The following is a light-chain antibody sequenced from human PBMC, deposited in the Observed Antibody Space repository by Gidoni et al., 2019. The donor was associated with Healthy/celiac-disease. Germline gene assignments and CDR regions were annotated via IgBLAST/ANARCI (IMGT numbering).Light chain of an antibody. CDR2: GNS. V-gene: IGLV1-40*01. Sequence: QSVRTQPPSASGPPGQGVTISCTGSSSNIGAGYDVHWYQQLPVTAPKLLIYGNSNRPSGVPDRFSGSKSGTSASLAMTGLQGEDEADYYCQSYDSSLHVVFGGGTKLTVL. J-gene: IGLJ2*01. CDR3: QSYDSSLHVV. CDR1: SSNIGAGYD.